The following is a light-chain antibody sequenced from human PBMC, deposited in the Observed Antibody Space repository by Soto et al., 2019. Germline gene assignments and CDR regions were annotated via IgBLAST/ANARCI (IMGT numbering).Light chain of an antibody. CDR2: GAS. CDR3: QQYNNWPRT. Sequence: EIVMTQSPATLSVSPGERATLSCRASQSVSSNLAWYQQKPGQAPRLLIYGASTWATGIPARFSGSGSGTEFTLTISSLQSEDIAVYYCQQYNNWPRTFGQGTKVEIK. CDR1: QSVSSN. V-gene: IGKV3-15*01. J-gene: IGKJ1*01.